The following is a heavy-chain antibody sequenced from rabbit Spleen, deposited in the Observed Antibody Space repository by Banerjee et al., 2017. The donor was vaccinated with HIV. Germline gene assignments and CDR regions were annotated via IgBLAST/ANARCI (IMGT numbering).Heavy chain of an antibody. CDR1: GFSFSSSYY. J-gene: IGHJ6*01. D-gene: IGHD8-1*01. Sequence: QEQLEESGGDLVKPEGSLTLTCTASGFSFSSSYYMCWVRQAPGKGLEWIACIYGGSSGSTYYASWAKGRFTISKTSSTTVTLQMTSLTVADTATYFCARDTGSSFSSYGMDLWGQGTLVTVS. CDR3: ARDTGSSFSSYGMDL. V-gene: IGHV1S45*01. CDR2: IYGGSSGST.